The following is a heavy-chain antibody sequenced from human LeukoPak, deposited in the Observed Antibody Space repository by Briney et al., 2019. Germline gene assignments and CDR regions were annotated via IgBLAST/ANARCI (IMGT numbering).Heavy chain of an antibody. CDR1: GGTFSSYA. V-gene: IGHV1-69*05. Sequence: GASVKVSCKASGGTFSSYAISWVRQAPGQGLEGMGGIIPIFGTANYAQKFQGRVTITTDESTSTAYMELSSLRSEDTAVYYCARGPPPYCTNGVCYGGNWFDPWGQGTLVTVSS. J-gene: IGHJ5*02. CDR2: IIPIFGTA. D-gene: IGHD2-8*01. CDR3: ARGPPPYCTNGVCYGGNWFDP.